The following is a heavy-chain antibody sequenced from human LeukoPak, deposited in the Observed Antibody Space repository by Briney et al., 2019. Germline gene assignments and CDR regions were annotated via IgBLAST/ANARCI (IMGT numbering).Heavy chain of an antibody. CDR3: AREPGGYCSGGSCYFGWYFDL. V-gene: IGHV3-74*01. CDR1: GFTFSSYA. D-gene: IGHD2-15*01. Sequence: GGSLRLSCAASGFTFSSYAMHWVRQAPGKGLVWVSRINSDGSSTSYADSVKGRFTISRDNAKNTLYLQMNSLRAEDTAVYYCAREPGGYCSGGSCYFGWYFDLWGRGTLVTVSS. CDR2: INSDGSST. J-gene: IGHJ2*01.